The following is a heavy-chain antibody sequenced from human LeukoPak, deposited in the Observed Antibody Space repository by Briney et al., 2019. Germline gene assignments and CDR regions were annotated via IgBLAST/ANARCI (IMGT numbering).Heavy chain of an antibody. CDR1: GFTFSSYW. D-gene: IGHD3-22*01. J-gene: IGHJ4*02. V-gene: IGHV3-7*01. CDR2: IKQDGSEK. Sequence: GGSLRLSCAASGFTFSSYWMSWVRQAPGKGLEWVANIKQDGSEKNYVDSVKGRFTISRDNARKSLYLQMNSLRAEDTAVYYCARDTYYFDSSGSLSYWGQGTLVTVSS. CDR3: ARDTYYFDSSGSLSY.